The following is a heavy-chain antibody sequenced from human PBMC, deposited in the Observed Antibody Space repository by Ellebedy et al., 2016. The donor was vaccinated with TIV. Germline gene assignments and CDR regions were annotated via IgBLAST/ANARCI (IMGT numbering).Heavy chain of an antibody. Sequence: GGSLRLSXVASGFTYDTYVMSWVRQAPGKGLEWVSGTNGNEDNRFFADSVKGRFTISRDTSKSTLYLQMNSLRADDTAVYYCAKKHCTTTTCDAWGFFDFWGRGTLVTVSS. CDR1: GFTYDTYV. D-gene: IGHD2-2*01. V-gene: IGHV3-23*01. CDR3: AKKHCTTTTCDAWGFFDF. CDR2: TNGNEDNR. J-gene: IGHJ4*02.